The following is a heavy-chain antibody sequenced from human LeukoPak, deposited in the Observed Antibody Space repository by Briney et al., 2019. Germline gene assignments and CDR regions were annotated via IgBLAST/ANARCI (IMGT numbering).Heavy chain of an antibody. V-gene: IGHV3-23*01. CDR2: ITDSGAST. CDR3: AKGPYGSGTYNWFDP. Sequence: GGSLRLSCAASGFNFSSYAMGWVRQAPGKGLEWVSTITDSGASTYYAESVKGRFTISRDNSKNTLYVQMDSLRAEDTAVYYCAKGPYGSGTYNWFDPWGQGTLVTDSS. CDR1: GFNFSSYA. D-gene: IGHD3-10*01. J-gene: IGHJ5*02.